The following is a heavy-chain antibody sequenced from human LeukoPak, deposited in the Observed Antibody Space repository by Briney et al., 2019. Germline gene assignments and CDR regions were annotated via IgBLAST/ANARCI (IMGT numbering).Heavy chain of an antibody. CDR1: GGSISSYY. Sequence: SETLSLTCTVSGGSISSYYWSWIRQPPGKGLEWIGYIYYSGSTNYNPSLKSRVTISVDTSKNPFSLRVTSVTAADTAVYYCARWSSGWSNAFDLWGQGTMVTVSS. V-gene: IGHV4-59*01. J-gene: IGHJ3*01. CDR3: ARWSSGWSNAFDL. CDR2: IYYSGST. D-gene: IGHD6-19*01.